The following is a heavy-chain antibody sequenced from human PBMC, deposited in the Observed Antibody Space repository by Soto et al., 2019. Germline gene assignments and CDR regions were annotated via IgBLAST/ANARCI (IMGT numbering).Heavy chain of an antibody. CDR2: ISYDGTNK. CDR3: AKDQYQLIGRCYGLDV. Sequence: TXGSLSLSCSASGVTFSNYVMHWVRQAPGKGLDWVAVISYDGTNKYYADSVRGRFTISRDNSNNTLFLQMNSLRPEDTAVYYCAKDQYQLIGRCYGLDVWGQGSTVTVSS. D-gene: IGHD2-2*01. J-gene: IGHJ6*02. V-gene: IGHV3-30*18. CDR1: GVTFSNYV.